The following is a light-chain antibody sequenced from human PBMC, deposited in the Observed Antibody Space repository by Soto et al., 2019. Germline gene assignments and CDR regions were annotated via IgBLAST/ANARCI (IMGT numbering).Light chain of an antibody. V-gene: IGKV1-39*01. CDR2: AAS. J-gene: IGKJ2*01. Sequence: DIQMTQSPSSLSVSIGDTITITCRSSQSISVYLNWYQKKPGTPPKLLIYAASNLQSGVPSRFIGSGSGTDFTLTISSLQPEDFASYYCQQSYRIPYTFGQGTKLEI. CDR3: QQSYRIPYT. CDR1: QSISVY.